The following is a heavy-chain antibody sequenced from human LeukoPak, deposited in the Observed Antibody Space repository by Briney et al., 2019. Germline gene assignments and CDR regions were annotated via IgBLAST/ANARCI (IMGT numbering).Heavy chain of an antibody. D-gene: IGHD3-22*01. J-gene: IGHJ4*02. Sequence: PGGSLRLSCAASGFTFSSYAMSWVRQAPGKGLEWVSSISGSSSYIYYADSMKGRFTISRDNAKNSLYLQMNSLRAEDTAVYYCARRYYDSSGYGYWGQGTLVTVSS. V-gene: IGHV3-21*01. CDR3: ARRYYDSSGYGY. CDR1: GFTFSSYA. CDR2: ISGSSSYI.